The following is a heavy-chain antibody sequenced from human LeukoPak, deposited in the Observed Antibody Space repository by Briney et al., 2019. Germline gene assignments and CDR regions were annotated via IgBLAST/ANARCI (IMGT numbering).Heavy chain of an antibody. J-gene: IGHJ4*02. V-gene: IGHV1-8*01. D-gene: IGHD3-22*01. CDR3: ARLTKSSAYYKYHFDY. Sequence: ASVKVSCKTSRYTFTSYDINWVRQATGQGLEWMGWMNPNSGNTGYAQKFQGRVTMTRDTSMSTAYMELSSLRSEDTAVYYCARLTKSSAYYKYHFDYWGQGTLVTVSS. CDR2: MNPNSGNT. CDR1: RYTFTSYD.